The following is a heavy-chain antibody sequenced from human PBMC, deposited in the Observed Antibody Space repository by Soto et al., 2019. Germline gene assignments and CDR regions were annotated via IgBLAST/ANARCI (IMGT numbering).Heavy chain of an antibody. J-gene: IGHJ4*02. V-gene: IGHV3-23*01. D-gene: IGHD6-13*01. CDR2: ISGSGGST. CDR1: GFTFSSYA. CDR3: AKENGYSSSWFEFDY. Sequence: EVQLLESGGGLVQPGGSLRLSCAASGFTFSSYAMSWVRQAPGKGLEWVSAISGSGGSTDYADSVKGRFTISRDNSKNTLYLTMTSRRAEDTAVYYCAKENGYSSSWFEFDYWGQGTLVTVSS.